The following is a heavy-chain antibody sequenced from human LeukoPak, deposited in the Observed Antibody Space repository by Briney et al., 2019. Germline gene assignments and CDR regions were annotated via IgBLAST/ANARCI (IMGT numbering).Heavy chain of an antibody. CDR1: GFTFSNYW. J-gene: IGHJ4*02. D-gene: IGHD6-19*01. CDR2: ISSSSSTI. V-gene: IGHV3-48*02. CDR3: ASDSGYSSGWYDY. Sequence: GGSLRLSCAASGFTFSNYWMHWVRQAPGKGLEWVSYISSSSSTIYYADSVKGRFTISRDNAKNSLYLQMNSLRDEDTAVYYCASDSGYSSGWYDYWGQGTLVTVSS.